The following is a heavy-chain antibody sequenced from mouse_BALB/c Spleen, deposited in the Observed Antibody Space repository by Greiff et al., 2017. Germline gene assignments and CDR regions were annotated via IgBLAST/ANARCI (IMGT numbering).Heavy chain of an antibody. CDR1: GYTFTSYW. D-gene: IGHD1-2*01. V-gene: IGHV1-7*01. J-gene: IGHJ2*01. Sequence: VQLQQSGAELAKPGASVKMSCKASGYTFTSYWMHWVKQRPGQGLEWIGYINPSTGYTEYNQKFKDKATLTADKSSSTAYMQLSSLTSEDSAVYYCARSRYGYVGYWGQGTTLTVSS. CDR2: INPSTGYT. CDR3: ARSRYGYVGY.